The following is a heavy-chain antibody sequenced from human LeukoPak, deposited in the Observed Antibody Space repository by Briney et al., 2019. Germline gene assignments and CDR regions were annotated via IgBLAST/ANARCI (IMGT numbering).Heavy chain of an antibody. D-gene: IGHD2-2*01. CDR3: ARGRKPQLLRPPRGFDY. J-gene: IGHJ4*02. CDR1: GGTFSGYY. Sequence: SETLSLTCAVYGGTFSGYYWSWIRQPPGKGLEWIGEINHSGSTNYNSSLKSRVTISVDTSKNQFSLKLSSVTAADTAVYYCARGRKPQLLRPPRGFDYWGQGTLVTVSS. V-gene: IGHV4-34*01. CDR2: INHSGST.